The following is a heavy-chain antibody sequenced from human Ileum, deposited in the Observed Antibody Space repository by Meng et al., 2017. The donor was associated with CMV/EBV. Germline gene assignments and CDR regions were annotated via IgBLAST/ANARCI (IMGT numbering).Heavy chain of an antibody. CDR3: AKEQSIGIAVTGIFDF. J-gene: IGHJ4*02. Sequence: QGHLQGSGPGLVKPSETLSLTCTVSGDSTSGFFWSWIRQPAGKGLEWIGRIYSSGSTFYNPSLESRVTMSIDTSKNQFSLRLASVTAADTAVYFCAKEQSIGIAVTGIFDFWGQGALVTVSS. V-gene: IGHV4-4*07. D-gene: IGHD6-19*01. CDR1: GDSTSGFF. CDR2: IYSSGST.